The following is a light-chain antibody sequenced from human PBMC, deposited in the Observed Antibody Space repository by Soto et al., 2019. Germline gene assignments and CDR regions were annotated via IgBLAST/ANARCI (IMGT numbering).Light chain of an antibody. CDR1: QSVFYNFNSKNY. J-gene: IGKJ4*01. CDR2: WAS. CDR3: QQYYITPPT. Sequence: DIVMTQSPDSLAVSLGERATINCRSSQSVFYNFNSKNYLAWYQQKPGQPPKLLIHWASTRESGVPDRFSGSGSGTDFPLTISGLQADDVAYYYCQQYYITPPTFGGGTKVEIK. V-gene: IGKV4-1*01.